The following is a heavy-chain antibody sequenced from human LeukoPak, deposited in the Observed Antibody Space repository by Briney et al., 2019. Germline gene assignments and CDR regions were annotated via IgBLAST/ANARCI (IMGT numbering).Heavy chain of an antibody. CDR2: INHSGST. J-gene: IGHJ3*02. CDR3: ARHEYRLRFLEWPRPPCAFDI. Sequence: KPSETLSLTCAVYGGSFSGYYWSWIRQPPGKGLEWIGEINHSGSTNYNPSLKSRVTISVDTSKDQFSLKLSSVTAADTAVYYCARHEYRLRFLEWPRPPCAFDIWGQGTMVTVSS. V-gene: IGHV4-34*01. D-gene: IGHD3-3*01. CDR1: GGSFSGYY.